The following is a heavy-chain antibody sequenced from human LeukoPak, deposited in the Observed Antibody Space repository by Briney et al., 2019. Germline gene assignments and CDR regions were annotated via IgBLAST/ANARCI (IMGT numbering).Heavy chain of an antibody. CDR2: IYSGGST. Sequence: GGFLRLSCAASGFTVSSNYMSWVRQAPGKGLEWVSVIYSGGSTYYADSVKGRFTISRDNSKNTLYLQMNSLRAEDTAVYYCARSYGDYKYYFDYWGQGTLVTVSS. V-gene: IGHV3-53*01. J-gene: IGHJ4*02. CDR1: GFTVSSNY. CDR3: ARSYGDYKYYFDY. D-gene: IGHD4-17*01.